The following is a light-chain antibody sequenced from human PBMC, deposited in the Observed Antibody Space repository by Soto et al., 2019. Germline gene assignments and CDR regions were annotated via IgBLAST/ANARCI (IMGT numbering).Light chain of an antibody. V-gene: IGLV2-14*01. CDR3: SSYTSSSTLGGVV. Sequence: QSALTQPASVSGSPGQSITISCTGTSSDVGGYNYVSWYQQHPGKAPKLMIYDVSNRPSGVSNRFSGSKSGNTASLTISGLQAEDAAVYYCSSYTSSSTLGGVVFGGGTKLTVL. CDR2: DVS. J-gene: IGLJ2*01. CDR1: SSDVGGYNY.